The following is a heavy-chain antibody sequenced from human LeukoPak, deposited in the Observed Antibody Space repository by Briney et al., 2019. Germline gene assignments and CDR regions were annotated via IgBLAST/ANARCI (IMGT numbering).Heavy chain of an antibody. V-gene: IGHV3-53*01. CDR1: GFTFSSYS. D-gene: IGHD3-10*01. Sequence: GGSLRLSCAASGFTFSSYSMNWVRQAPGKGLGWVSVVYTDGNIYYADSVKGRFTISKDNSKNTVDLLMHSVTAEDTALYYCARGRFGDPLNYWGQGTLVTVSS. CDR2: VYTDGNI. CDR3: ARGRFGDPLNY. J-gene: IGHJ4*02.